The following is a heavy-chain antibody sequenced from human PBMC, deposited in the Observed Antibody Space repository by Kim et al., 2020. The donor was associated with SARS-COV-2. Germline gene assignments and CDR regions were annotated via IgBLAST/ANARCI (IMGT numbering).Heavy chain of an antibody. CDR1: GFAFTTYS. CDR3: ASDWWNDYDSSHMGF. D-gene: IGHD3-22*01. CDR2: ITSSGSTI. J-gene: IGHJ4*02. V-gene: IGHV3-48*04. Sequence: GGSLRLSCAASGFAFTTYSMNWVRQAPGKGLEWVSYITSSGSTIYYADSVKGGFTISRDNTKNSLYLQMNSLRAEDTAMYYCASDWWNDYDSSHMGFWGQGALVSVSS.